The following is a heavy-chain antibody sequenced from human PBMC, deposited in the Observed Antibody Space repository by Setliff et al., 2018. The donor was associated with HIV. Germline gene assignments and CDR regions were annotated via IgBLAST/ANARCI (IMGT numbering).Heavy chain of an antibody. J-gene: IGHJ6*03. V-gene: IGHV4-39*01. CDR3: ASLDGSESPYIYYYYMDV. Sequence: SETLSXXXTVSGGXISTSRYYWGWIRQPPGKGLEWIGSINYRGHTYYNPSLKSRAAISVDTSKNQISLKLSSVTAADTAVYYCASLDGSESPYIYYYYMDVWG. D-gene: IGHD3-10*01. CDR2: INYRGHT. CDR1: GGXISTSRYY.